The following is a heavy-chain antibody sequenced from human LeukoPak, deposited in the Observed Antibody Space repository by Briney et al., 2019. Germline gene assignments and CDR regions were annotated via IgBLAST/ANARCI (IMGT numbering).Heavy chain of an antibody. CDR3: TREEDYYYYMDV. CDR2: IRSKPYGGTT. Sequence: GGSLRRYCTGSGFTFADYAMMWLRQAQGKGLVWVSFIRSKPYGGTTEYAASVKGRFTISRDDSKSIAYLQINSLKAEDTAIYYCTREEDYYYYMDVWGKGITVTVSS. J-gene: IGHJ6*03. V-gene: IGHV3-49*03. CDR1: GFTFADYA.